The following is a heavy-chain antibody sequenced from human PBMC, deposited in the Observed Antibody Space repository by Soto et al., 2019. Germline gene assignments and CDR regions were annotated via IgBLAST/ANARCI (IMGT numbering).Heavy chain of an antibody. Sequence: QVQLVESGGGVVQPGRSLRLSCAASGFTFSSYGMHWVRQAPGKGLEWVAVISYDGSNKYYADSVKGRFTISRDKSKNTLYLQRNSLRAEDQAVYYWAKDTQRGAYFSSGWYGSRIDYYYGMDVWGQGTTVTVSS. CDR3: AKDTQRGAYFSSGWYGSRIDYYYGMDV. CDR2: ISYDGSNK. V-gene: IGHV3-30*18. D-gene: IGHD6-19*01. CDR1: GFTFSSYG. J-gene: IGHJ6*02.